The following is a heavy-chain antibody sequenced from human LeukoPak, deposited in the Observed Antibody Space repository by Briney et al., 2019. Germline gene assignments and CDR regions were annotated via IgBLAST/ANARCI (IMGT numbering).Heavy chain of an antibody. J-gene: IGHJ5*02. CDR1: GDSISSDNVY. Sequence: PSETLSLTCTVYGDSISSDNVYWGWIRQPPGKGLEWIASVYYGGRDSYNPSLASRATMSVDTSTNQFSLRLSSVTAADTAVYFCARVNDCSPSGCSTRWIGPWGHGSLVTVSS. CDR3: ARVNDCSPSGCSTRWIGP. D-gene: IGHD2-2*02. CDR2: VYYGGRD. V-gene: IGHV4-39*07.